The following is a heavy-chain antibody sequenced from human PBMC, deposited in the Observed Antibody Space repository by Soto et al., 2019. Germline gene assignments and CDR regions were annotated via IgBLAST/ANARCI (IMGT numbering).Heavy chain of an antibody. Sequence: SETLSLTCTVSGGSISSYYWSWIRQPPGKGLEWIGYTYYSGSTNYNPSLKSRITISIDTSKNQFSLRLSSVTAADTAVYYCARYSGYSSGWYHFDYWGQGTLVTVSS. CDR2: TYYSGST. V-gene: IGHV4-59*08. CDR3: ARYSGYSSGWYHFDY. D-gene: IGHD6-19*01. CDR1: GGSISSYY. J-gene: IGHJ4*02.